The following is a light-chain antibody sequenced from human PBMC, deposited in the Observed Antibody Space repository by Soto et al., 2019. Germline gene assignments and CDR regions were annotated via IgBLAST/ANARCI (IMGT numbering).Light chain of an antibody. J-gene: IGLJ1*01. CDR3: SSYAGSKNRYV. CDR1: SSDVGGYNF. Sequence: QSALTQPPSASGSRGQXXTISCTGTSSDVGGYNFVSWYQQHPGKAPKVILYEVTKRPSGVPDRFSGSKSGNTASLTVSGLQTEDEAHYYCSSYAGSKNRYVFGTGTKVTVL. V-gene: IGLV2-8*01. CDR2: EVT.